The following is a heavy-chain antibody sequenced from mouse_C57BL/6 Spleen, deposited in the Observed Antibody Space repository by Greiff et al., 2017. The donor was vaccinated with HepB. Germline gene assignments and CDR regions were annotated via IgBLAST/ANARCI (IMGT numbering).Heavy chain of an antibody. CDR2: IYPGDGDT. V-gene: IGHV1-82*01. J-gene: IGHJ3*01. Sequence: VQRVESGPELVKPGASVKISCKASGYAFSSSWMNWVKQRPGQGLEWIGRIYPGDGDTNYNGKFKGKATLTADKSSSTAYMQLSSLTSEDSAVYFCARDDGNSFAYWGQGTLVTVSA. CDR3: ARDDGNSFAY. CDR1: GYAFSSSW. D-gene: IGHD2-1*01.